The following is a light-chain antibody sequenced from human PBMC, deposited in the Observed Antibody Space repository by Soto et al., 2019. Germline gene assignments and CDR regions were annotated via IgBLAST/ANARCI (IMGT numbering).Light chain of an antibody. J-gene: IGKJ1*01. CDR3: MQGRHWPWT. CDR1: QSLVYVDGNTY. Sequence: DVVMSQSPLSLPVTLGQPASISCRSSQSLVYVDGNTYLNWFQQRPGQSPRRLIYKVSNRDSGVPDRFSGSESGTDFTLRISRVEAEDVGLYYCMQGRHWPWTFGQGTKVEIK. V-gene: IGKV2-30*01. CDR2: KVS.